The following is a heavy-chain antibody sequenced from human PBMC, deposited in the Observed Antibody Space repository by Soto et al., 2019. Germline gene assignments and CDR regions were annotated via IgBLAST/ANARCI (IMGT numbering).Heavy chain of an antibody. J-gene: IGHJ2*01. D-gene: IGHD3-10*01. V-gene: IGHV4-39*01. Sequence: QLQLQESGPGLVKPSETLSLTCTVSGGSISTSRYYWGWIRQPPGKGLEWIGSIFYSGTTYYNPSLKSRVPISVDTSKTQSPLKLTSVTAADTAVYYCARQVGSACWYFDLWGRGTLVTVSS. CDR2: IFYSGTT. CDR3: ARQVGSACWYFDL. CDR1: GGSISTSRYY.